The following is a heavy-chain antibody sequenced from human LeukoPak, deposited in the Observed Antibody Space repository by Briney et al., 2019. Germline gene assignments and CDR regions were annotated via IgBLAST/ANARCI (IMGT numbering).Heavy chain of an antibody. CDR2: IWYDGSKK. CDR1: GFTFSSYG. V-gene: IGHV3-33*01. CDR3: ARDAALLSAAGTGASVDY. D-gene: IGHD6-13*01. J-gene: IGHJ4*02. Sequence: GGSLRLSCAASGFTFSSYGTHWVRQAPGKGLEWVAVIWYDGSKKYYADSVKGRFTISRDNSKNTLFLQMSSLRAEDTAVYYCARDAALLSAAGTGASVDYWGQGTLVTVSS.